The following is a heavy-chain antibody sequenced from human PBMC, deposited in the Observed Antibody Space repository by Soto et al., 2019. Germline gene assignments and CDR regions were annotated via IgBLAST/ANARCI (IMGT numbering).Heavy chain of an antibody. CDR3: AIGTHGVHNWFDP. J-gene: IGHJ5*02. CDR1: GFTFTTYS. D-gene: IGHD2-8*01. Sequence: EVQLVDSGGGLVKPGGSLRLSCAASGFTFTTYSMNWVRQAPGKGLEWVSSISSSSSYIYYAASVKGRFTISRDNAKNSLYLQMNCLRADSPAVYYCAIGTHGVHNWFDPWGQGTLVIVSS. CDR2: ISSSSSYI. V-gene: IGHV3-21*01.